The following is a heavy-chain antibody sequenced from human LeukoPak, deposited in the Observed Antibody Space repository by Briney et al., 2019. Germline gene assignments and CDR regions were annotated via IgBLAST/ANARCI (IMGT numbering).Heavy chain of an antibody. CDR1: GFTFSSYA. CDR3: AKRNIGYDLYYFDY. Sequence: PGGSLRLSCAGSGFTFSSYAMSWVRLAPGEGLEWVSAISDSGGVTHYADSVKGRFTISRDNSKNTLYLQMNSLRAEDTAIYYCAKRNIGYDLYYFDYWGQGTLVTVSS. V-gene: IGHV3-23*01. D-gene: IGHD5-12*01. CDR2: ISDSGGVT. J-gene: IGHJ4*02.